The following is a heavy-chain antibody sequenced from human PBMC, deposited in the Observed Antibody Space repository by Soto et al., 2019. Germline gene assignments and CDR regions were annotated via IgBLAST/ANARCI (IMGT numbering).Heavy chain of an antibody. V-gene: IGHV1-8*01. J-gene: IGHJ4*02. CDR2: MNPNSGNT. CDR3: ARGSWLVPYDY. CDR1: GYTFTSYY. Sequence: SGAEVKKPRASVKVSCKASGYTFTSYYINWVRQATGLGLEWMGWMNPNSGNTGYAQKFQGRVTLTRDTSLSTAYMELSSLRSEDTAVYYCARGSWLVPYDYWGQGTLVTVSS. D-gene: IGHD6-19*01.